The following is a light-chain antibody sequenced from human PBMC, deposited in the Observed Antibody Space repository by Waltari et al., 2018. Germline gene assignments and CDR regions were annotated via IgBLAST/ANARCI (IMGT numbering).Light chain of an antibody. Sequence: EIVMTQSPATLSVSPGERATLSCRASQSVSSNLAWYQQKPGQVPRLLIYGASTRATGIPARFSGSGSGTEFTLTISSLQSEDFAVYYCQQYNNWPPLTFGG. CDR2: GAS. J-gene: IGKJ4*01. CDR1: QSVSSN. V-gene: IGKV3-15*01. CDR3: QQYNNWPPLT.